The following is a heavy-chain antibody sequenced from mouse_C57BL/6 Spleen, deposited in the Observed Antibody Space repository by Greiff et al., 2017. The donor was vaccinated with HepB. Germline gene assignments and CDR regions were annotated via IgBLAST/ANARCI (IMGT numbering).Heavy chain of an antibody. CDR2: IDPEDGET. V-gene: IGHV14-2*01. D-gene: IGHD3-2*02. CDR3: ARSAGYEDY. CDR1: GFNITDYY. Sequence: EVQLQQSGAELVKPGASVKLSCTASGFNITDYYMHWVKQRTEQGLEWIGRIDPEDGETKYDPKFQGKATITADTSSNTAYLQLSSLTSEDTGVYYCARSAGYEDYWGQGTTLTVSS. J-gene: IGHJ2*01.